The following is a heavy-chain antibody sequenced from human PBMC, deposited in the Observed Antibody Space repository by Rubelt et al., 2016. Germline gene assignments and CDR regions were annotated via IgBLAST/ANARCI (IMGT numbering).Heavy chain of an antibody. V-gene: IGHV3-23*01. CDR2: ISGNGVNT. J-gene: IGHJ4*02. D-gene: IGHD5-18*01. CDR3: AKTRAYSYGPYDY. CDR1: GFTFSSYA. Sequence: GGGLVQPGGSLRLSCAASGFTFSSYAMGWVRQAPGKGLEWVSAISGNGVNTHYADSVKGRFTISRDNAKNSLYLQMNSLRAEDTAVYYCAKTRAYSYGPYDYWGQGTLVTVSS.